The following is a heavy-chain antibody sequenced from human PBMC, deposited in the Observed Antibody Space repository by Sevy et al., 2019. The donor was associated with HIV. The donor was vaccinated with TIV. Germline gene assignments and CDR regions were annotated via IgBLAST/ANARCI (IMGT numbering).Heavy chain of an antibody. Sequence: GGYLRLSCAASGFTFSIYAMNWVRQAPGKGLEWVSGEAGSGGSTYHADSVKGRFTISRDDSKSTLYLQMNSLRTEETAVYYCAKDLGDPVAFDIWGQGTMVTVSS. CDR1: GFTFSIYA. D-gene: IGHD2-21*02. CDR3: AKDLGDPVAFDI. CDR2: EAGSGGST. J-gene: IGHJ3*02. V-gene: IGHV3-23*01.